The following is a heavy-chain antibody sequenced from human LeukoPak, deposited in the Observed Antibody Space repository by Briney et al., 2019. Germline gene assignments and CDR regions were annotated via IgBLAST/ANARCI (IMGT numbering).Heavy chain of an antibody. CDR2: INHSGST. D-gene: IGHD3-3*01. J-gene: IGHJ6*03. CDR1: GGSFSGYY. V-gene: IGHV4-34*01. Sequence: SETLSLTCAVYGGSFSGYYWSWIRQPPGKGLEWIGEINHSGSTNYNPSLKSRVTISVDTSKNQFSLKLSSVTAAGTAVYYCARLRFLEWLLRYYYYMDVWGKGTTVTVSS. CDR3: ARLRFLEWLLRYYYYMDV.